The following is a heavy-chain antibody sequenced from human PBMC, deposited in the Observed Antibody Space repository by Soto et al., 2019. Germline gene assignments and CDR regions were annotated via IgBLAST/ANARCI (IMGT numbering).Heavy chain of an antibody. V-gene: IGHV1-69*06. CDR3: ATGYSSSSHYYYYGMDV. J-gene: IGHJ6*02. CDR2: IIPIFGTA. CDR1: GGTFSSYA. Sequence: SVKVSCKASGGTFSSYAISWVRQAPGQGLEWMGGIIPIFGTANYAQKFQGRVTITADKSTSTAYMELSSLRSEDTAVYYCATGYSSSSHYYYYGMDVWGQGTTVTVT. D-gene: IGHD6-6*01.